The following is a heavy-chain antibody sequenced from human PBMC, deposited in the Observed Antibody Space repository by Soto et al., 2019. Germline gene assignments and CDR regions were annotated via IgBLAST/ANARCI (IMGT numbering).Heavy chain of an antibody. Sequence: GGSLRLSCAASGFTFSSYWMHWVRQAPGKGLVWVSSISSSSSYIYYADSVKGRFTISRDNAKNSLYLQMNSLRAADAAVYYCARITYGYNYFDYWGRGTQVTVSS. D-gene: IGHD4-17*01. CDR2: ISSSSSYI. CDR1: GFTFSSYW. CDR3: ARITYGYNYFDY. J-gene: IGHJ4*02. V-gene: IGHV3-21*04.